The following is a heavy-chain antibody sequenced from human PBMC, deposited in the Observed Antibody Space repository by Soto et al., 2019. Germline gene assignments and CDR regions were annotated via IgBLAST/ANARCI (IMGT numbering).Heavy chain of an antibody. CDR1: GYTFTGYY. V-gene: IGHV1-2*04. CDR2: INPNSGGT. CDR3: ARDSIVGATSVDYGMDV. D-gene: IGHD1-26*01. Sequence: ASVKVSCKASGYTFTGYYMHWVRQAPGQGLEWMGWINPNSGGTNYAQKFQGWVTMTRDTSISTAYMELSRLRSDGTAVYYCARDSIVGATSVDYGMDVWGQGTTVTVSS. J-gene: IGHJ6*02.